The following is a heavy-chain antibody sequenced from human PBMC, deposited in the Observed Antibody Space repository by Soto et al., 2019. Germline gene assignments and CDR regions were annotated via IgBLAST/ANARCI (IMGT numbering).Heavy chain of an antibody. J-gene: IGHJ2*01. CDR3: ARPRGIAPAVWYFDL. D-gene: IGHD6-13*01. CDR2: IYYSGIT. V-gene: IGHV4-59*08. CDR1: GGSISSHY. Sequence: QVQLQESGPGLVKPSETLSLTCTVSGGSISSHYWSWIRRPPGRGLEWIGFIYYSGITDSNPSLKSRVTISLDTSKNQLSLRLSSVTAADTAVYYCARPRGIAPAVWYFDLWGRGTLVTVSS.